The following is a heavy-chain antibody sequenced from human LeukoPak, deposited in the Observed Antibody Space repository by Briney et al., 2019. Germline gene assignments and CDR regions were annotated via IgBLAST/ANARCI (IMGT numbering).Heavy chain of an antibody. V-gene: IGHV1-18*01. CDR2: ISAYNGNT. J-gene: IGHJ6*03. CDR3: ARGVPVRGVYYYYMDV. Sequence: GASVKVSCKASGYTFTSYGISWVRQAPGQGLEGMGWISAYNGNTNYAQKLQGRVTMTTDTSTSTAYMELRSLRSDDTAVYYCARGVPVRGVYYYYMDVWGKGTTVTVSS. D-gene: IGHD3-10*01. CDR1: GYTFTSYG.